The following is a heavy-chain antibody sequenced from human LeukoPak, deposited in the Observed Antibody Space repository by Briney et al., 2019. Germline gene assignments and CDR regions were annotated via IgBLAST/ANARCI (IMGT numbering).Heavy chain of an antibody. V-gene: IGHV3-23*01. D-gene: IGHD3-22*01. CDR2: ISGSGGST. CDR1: GFTFSSYA. Sequence: GSLRLSCAASGFTFSSYAMSWVRQAPGKGLEWVSAISGSGGSTYYADSVKGRFTISRDNSHKTLYLQMNSLRAEDTSVYYCAKDREMYFYDSSGYRDAFHIWGQGTKVTVSS. CDR3: AKDREMYFYDSSGYRDAFHI. J-gene: IGHJ3*02.